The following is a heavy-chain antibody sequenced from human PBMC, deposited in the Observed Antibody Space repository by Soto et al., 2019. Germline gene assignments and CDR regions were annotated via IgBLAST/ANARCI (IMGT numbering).Heavy chain of an antibody. CDR3: ARDPTVGATTVHFDF. D-gene: IGHD1-26*01. V-gene: IGHV3-48*03. CDR2: ISRSDGTV. Sequence: PGGSLRLSCAASGFTFSSFALSWVRQAPGKGLEWISYISRSDGTVYYADSVKGRFTISRDNAKNSLYLQMNSLRAEDTAVYRCARDPTVGATTVHFDFWGQGTVVTVSS. J-gene: IGHJ4*02. CDR1: GFTFSSFA.